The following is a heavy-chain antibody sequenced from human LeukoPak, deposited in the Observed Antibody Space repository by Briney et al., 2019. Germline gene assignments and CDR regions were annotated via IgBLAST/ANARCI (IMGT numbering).Heavy chain of an antibody. CDR2: IYYSGST. Sequence: PSETLSLTCTVSGGSISSYYWSWIRQPPGRGLEWIGYIYYSGSTNYNPSLKSRVTISVDTSKNQFSLKLSSVTAADTAAYYCARASFDRDYYDSSGYLDYWGQGTLVTVSS. CDR3: ARASFDRDYYDSSGYLDY. J-gene: IGHJ4*02. D-gene: IGHD3-22*01. V-gene: IGHV4-59*01. CDR1: GGSISSYY.